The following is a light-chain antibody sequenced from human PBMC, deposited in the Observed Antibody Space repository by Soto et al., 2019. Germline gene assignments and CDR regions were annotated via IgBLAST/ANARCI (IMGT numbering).Light chain of an antibody. Sequence: EIVLTQSPGTLSLSLGEGATLSCRASQTVRSSYLAWYQQQPGQAPRLLIYGASRRATGIPDRFSGSGSGTDFTLTISRLEPEDFAVYYCHQYDRSPQTFGQGTKVDSK. CDR3: HQYDRSPQT. J-gene: IGKJ1*01. CDR1: QTVRSSY. V-gene: IGKV3-20*01. CDR2: GAS.